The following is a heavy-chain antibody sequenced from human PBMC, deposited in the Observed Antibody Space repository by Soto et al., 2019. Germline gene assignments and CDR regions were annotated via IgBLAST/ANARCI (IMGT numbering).Heavy chain of an antibody. Sequence: GGSLRLSCAASGFTFSSYGMHWVRQAPGKGLEWVAVIWYDGSNKYYADSVKGRFTISRDNSKNTLYLQMNSLRAEDTAVYYCAREVYGDTSKMPLSDYYGMDVWGQGTTVTVSS. V-gene: IGHV3-33*01. CDR3: AREVYGDTSKMPLSDYYGMDV. CDR2: IWYDGSNK. J-gene: IGHJ6*02. CDR1: GFTFSSYG. D-gene: IGHD4-17*01.